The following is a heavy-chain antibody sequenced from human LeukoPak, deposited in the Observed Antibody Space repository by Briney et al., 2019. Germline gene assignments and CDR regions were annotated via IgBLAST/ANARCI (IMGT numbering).Heavy chain of an antibody. V-gene: IGHV1-2*02. J-gene: IGHJ4*02. Sequence: ASVKVSCKASGYTFTGYYMHWVRQAPGQGLEWMGWINPNSGGTNYAQKFQGRVTMTTDTSTSTAYMELRSLRSDDTAVYYCARGLRYFDWLSPEDYFDYWGQGTLVTVSS. CDR3: ARGLRYFDWLSPEDYFDY. D-gene: IGHD3-9*01. CDR1: GYTFTGYY. CDR2: INPNSGGT.